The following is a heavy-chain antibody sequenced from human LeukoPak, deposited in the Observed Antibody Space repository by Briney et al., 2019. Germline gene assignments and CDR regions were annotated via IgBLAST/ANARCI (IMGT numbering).Heavy chain of an antibody. J-gene: IGHJ3*02. V-gene: IGHV1-69*05. D-gene: IGHD3-3*01. CDR2: IIPIFGTA. CDR3: LLRNDFWSGGAFDI. CDR1: GGTFSSHA. Sequence: SVKVSCKASGGTFSSHAISRVRQAPGQGLEWMGRIIPIFGTANYAQKFQGRVTITTDESTSTAYMELSSLRSEDTAVYYCLLRNDFWSGGAFDIWGQGTMVTVSS.